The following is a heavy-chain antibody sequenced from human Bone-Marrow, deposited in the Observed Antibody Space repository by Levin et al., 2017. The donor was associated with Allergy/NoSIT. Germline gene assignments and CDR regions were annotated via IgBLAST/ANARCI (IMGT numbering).Heavy chain of an antibody. J-gene: IGHJ4*02. Sequence: KISCKASGGTSSSYAITWVRQAPGQGLEWMGDIIPMFGTTNYAQNFQGRVTITADEPTSTAYIELSSLRSGDTAVYYCARGPLSGGDDYDLWSGFPIDYWGQGTLVTVSS. D-gene: IGHD3-3*01. V-gene: IGHV1-69*01. CDR1: GGTSSSYA. CDR3: ARGPLSGGDDYDLWSGFPIDY. CDR2: IIPMFGTT.